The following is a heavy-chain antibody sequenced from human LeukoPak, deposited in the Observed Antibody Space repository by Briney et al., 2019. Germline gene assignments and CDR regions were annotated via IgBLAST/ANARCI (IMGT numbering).Heavy chain of an antibody. CDR2: ISAYNGNT. D-gene: IGHD3-9*01. V-gene: IGHV1-18*04. Sequence: ASVKVSCKASGYTFTSYGISWVRQAPGQGLEWMGWISAYNGNTNYAQKLQGRVTMTTDTSTSTAYMELRSLRSDDTAVYYCARVGPNYYDILTGPEWFDPWGQGTLVTVSP. J-gene: IGHJ5*02. CDR1: GYTFTSYG. CDR3: ARVGPNYYDILTGPEWFDP.